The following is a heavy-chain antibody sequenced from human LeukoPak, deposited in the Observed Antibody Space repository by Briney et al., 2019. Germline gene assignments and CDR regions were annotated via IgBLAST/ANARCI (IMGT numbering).Heavy chain of an antibody. CDR3: AKNYFPYYYDSSFNYYFYGMDV. D-gene: IGHD3-22*01. Sequence: GRSLRLSCAASGFTFDNYAIHWVRQAPGKGLEWVSGISWNGDNIAYADSVKGQFTISRDNAKNPLYLQMNSLRAEDTALYYCAKNYFPYYYDSSFNYYFYGMDVWGQGTTVTVSS. J-gene: IGHJ6*02. CDR1: GFTFDNYA. V-gene: IGHV3-9*01. CDR2: ISWNGDNI.